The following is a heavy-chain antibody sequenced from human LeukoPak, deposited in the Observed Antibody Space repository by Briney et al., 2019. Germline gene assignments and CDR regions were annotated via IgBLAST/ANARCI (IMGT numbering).Heavy chain of an antibody. CDR3: AREDGTIVRGVITGGYFQH. CDR1: GGSISSGDYY. J-gene: IGHJ1*01. CDR2: IYYSGNT. Sequence: SETLSLTCTVSGGSISSGDYYWSWIRQPPGKGLEWIGCIYYSGNTYYNPSLKSRVTISVDTSKNQFSLKLSSVTAADTAVYYCAREDGTIVRGVITGGYFQHWGQGTLVTVPS. D-gene: IGHD3-10*01. V-gene: IGHV4-30-4*01.